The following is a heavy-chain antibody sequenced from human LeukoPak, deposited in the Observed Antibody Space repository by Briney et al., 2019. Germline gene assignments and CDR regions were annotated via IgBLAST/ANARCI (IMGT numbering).Heavy chain of an antibody. CDR3: ATSGRSPGDAFDI. D-gene: IGHD1-26*01. V-gene: IGHV5-10-1*01. Sequence: GESLKISCKGSGYSFTSYWISWVRQMPGKGLEWMGRIDPSDSYTNYSPSFQGHVTISADKSISTAYLQWSSLEAPDTAMYYCATSGRSPGDAFDIWGQGTMVTVSS. CDR2: IDPSDSYT. J-gene: IGHJ3*02. CDR1: GYSFTSYW.